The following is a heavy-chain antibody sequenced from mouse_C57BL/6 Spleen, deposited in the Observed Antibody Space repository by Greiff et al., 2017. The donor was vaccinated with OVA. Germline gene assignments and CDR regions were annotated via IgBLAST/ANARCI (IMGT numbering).Heavy chain of an antibody. CDR2: IDPETGGT. CDR3: TRKSTGVEGYFGV. Sequence: VQLQQSGAELVRPGASVTLSCKASGYTFTDYEMHWVKQTPVHGLEWIGAIDPETGGTAYNQKFKGKAILAADKSSSTAYMELRSLTSEDSAVYYCTRKSTGVEGYFGVWGTGTTVTVSS. J-gene: IGHJ1*03. V-gene: IGHV1-15*01. CDR1: GYTFTDYE. D-gene: IGHD1-1*01.